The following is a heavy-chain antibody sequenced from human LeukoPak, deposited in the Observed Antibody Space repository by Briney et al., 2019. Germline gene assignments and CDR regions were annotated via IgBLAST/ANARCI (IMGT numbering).Heavy chain of an antibody. Sequence: SETLSLTCTVSGGSISSYYWSWIRQPPGKGLEWIGEINHSGSTNYNPSLKSRVTISVDTSKNQFSLKLSSVTAADTAVYYCAIAAHNRRYYYYMDVWGKGTTVTVSS. CDR2: INHSGST. CDR1: GGSISSYY. CDR3: AIAAHNRRYYYYMDV. J-gene: IGHJ6*03. D-gene: IGHD3-16*02. V-gene: IGHV4-34*01.